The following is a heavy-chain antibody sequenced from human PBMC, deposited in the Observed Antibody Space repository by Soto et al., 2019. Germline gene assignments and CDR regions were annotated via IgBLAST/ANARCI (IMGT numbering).Heavy chain of an antibody. D-gene: IGHD3-22*01. Sequence: SETLSLTCTVSGGSISSGGYYWSWIRQHPGKGLEWIGYIYYSGSTYYNPSLKSRVTISVDTSKNQFSLKLSSVTAADTAVYYCARSSGYSPRRLDAFDIWGQGTTVTVSS. V-gene: IGHV4-31*03. CDR1: GGSISSGGYY. CDR2: IYYSGST. CDR3: ARSSGYSPRRLDAFDI. J-gene: IGHJ3*02.